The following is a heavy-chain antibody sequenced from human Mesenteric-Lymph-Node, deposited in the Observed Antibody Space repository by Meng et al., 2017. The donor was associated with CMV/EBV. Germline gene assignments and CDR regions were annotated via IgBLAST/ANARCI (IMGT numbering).Heavy chain of an antibody. Sequence: ASVKVSCKASGYTFTDYYVHWVRQAPGHGLEWMGWINPHSGGTYFSQNLQASATLTRDTSINTAYMELTGLRSDDTAVYCCARGAAAGGYWGQGTLVTVSS. CDR3: ARGAAAGGY. V-gene: IGHV1-2*02. CDR2: INPHSGGT. CDR1: GYTFTDYY. J-gene: IGHJ4*02. D-gene: IGHD6-13*01.